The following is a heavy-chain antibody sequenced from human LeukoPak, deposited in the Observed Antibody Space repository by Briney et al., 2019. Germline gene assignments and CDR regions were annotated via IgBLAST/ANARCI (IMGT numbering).Heavy chain of an antibody. D-gene: IGHD3-22*01. J-gene: IGHJ4*02. CDR2: ISAYNGNT. CDR3: ARVLDSNFDY. Sequence: GASVKVSCKASGGTFSSYAISWVRQAPGQGLEWMGWISAYNGNTNYAQKLQGRVTMTTDTSTSTAYMELRSLRSDDTAVYYCARVLDSNFDYWGQGTLVTVSS. CDR1: GGTFSSYA. V-gene: IGHV1-18*01.